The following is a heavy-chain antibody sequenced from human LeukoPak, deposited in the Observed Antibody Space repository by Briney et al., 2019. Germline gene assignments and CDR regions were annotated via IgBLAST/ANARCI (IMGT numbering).Heavy chain of an antibody. CDR1: GVSISSYY. J-gene: IGHJ4*02. D-gene: IGHD2-15*01. CDR2: IYYSGST. Sequence: SETLSLTCTVSGVSISSYYWSWIRQPPGKGLEWIGYIYYSGSTSYNPSLKSRVTISVDTSKNQFSLKLSSVTAADTAVYYCARAASGPLFDYWGQGTLVTVSS. CDR3: ARAASGPLFDY. V-gene: IGHV4-59*01.